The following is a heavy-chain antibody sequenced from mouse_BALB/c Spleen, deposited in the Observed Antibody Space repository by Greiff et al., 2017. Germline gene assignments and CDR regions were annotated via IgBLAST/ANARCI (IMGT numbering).Heavy chain of an antibody. J-gene: IGHJ3*01. CDR2: IHPSDSET. CDR3: ARLDDGYYVNWFAY. D-gene: IGHD2-3*01. V-gene: IGHV1-61*01. CDR1: GYSFTSYW. Sequence: QVQLQQPGAELVRPGASVKLSCKASGYSFTSYWMNWVQQRPGQGLEWIGMIHPSDSETSLTQKFKDKATLTVDKYSSTAYMQLSSPTSEDSAVYYCARLDDGYYVNWFAYWGQGTLVTVSA.